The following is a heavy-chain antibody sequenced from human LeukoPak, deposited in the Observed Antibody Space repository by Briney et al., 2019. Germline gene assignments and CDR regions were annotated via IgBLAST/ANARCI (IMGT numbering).Heavy chain of an antibody. Sequence: SETLSLTCTVSGGSISSYYWSWIRQPPGKGLEWIGYIYHSGSTYYNPSLKSRVTISVDRSKNQFSLKLSSVTAADTAVYYCARVPRSGSGAFDIWGQGTMVTVSS. V-gene: IGHV4-59*12. CDR1: GGSISSYY. D-gene: IGHD3-10*01. CDR2: IYHSGST. CDR3: ARVPRSGSGAFDI. J-gene: IGHJ3*02.